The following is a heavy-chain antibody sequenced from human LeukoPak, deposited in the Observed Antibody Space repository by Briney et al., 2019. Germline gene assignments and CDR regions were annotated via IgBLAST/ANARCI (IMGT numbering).Heavy chain of an antibody. CDR2: IIPIFGTA. V-gene: IGHV1-69*13. CDR1: GGTFSSHA. J-gene: IGHJ4*02. D-gene: IGHD6-13*01. CDR3: AREGSSSWYPYYFDY. Sequence: SVKVSCKASGGTFSSHAISWVRQAPGQGLEWMGGIIPIFGTANYAQKFQGRVTITADESTSTAYMELSSLRSEDTAVYYCAREGSSSWYPYYFDYWGQGTLVTVSS.